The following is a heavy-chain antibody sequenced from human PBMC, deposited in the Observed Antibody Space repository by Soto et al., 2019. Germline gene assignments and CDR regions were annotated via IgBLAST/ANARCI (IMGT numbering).Heavy chain of an antibody. J-gene: IGHJ5*02. Sequence: QVQLQESGPGLVKPSQTLSLTCTVSGGSISSGGYYWSWIRQHPGKGLEWIGYIYYSGSPYYNPSPKSQVTITVDPSKNQFSLKLSSVTAADTAVYYCARGSGTNDYRAWFDPWGQGTLVTVSS. V-gene: IGHV4-31*01. CDR1: GGSISSGGYY. CDR2: IYYSGSP. D-gene: IGHD4-4*01. CDR3: ARGSGTNDYRAWFDP.